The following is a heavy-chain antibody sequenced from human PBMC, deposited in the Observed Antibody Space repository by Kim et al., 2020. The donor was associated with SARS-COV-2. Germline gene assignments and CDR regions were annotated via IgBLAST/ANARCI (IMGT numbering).Heavy chain of an antibody. V-gene: IGHV3-23*01. CDR1: GFTFSSYA. J-gene: IGHJ4*02. CDR2: ISGSGGST. CDR3: AKDRGYVHTMAAFYFDY. D-gene: IGHD3-10*01. Sequence: GGSLRLSCAASGFTFSSYAMSWVRQAPGKGLEWVSAISGSGGSTYYADSVKGRFTISRDNSKNTLYLQMNSLRAEDTAVYYCAKDRGYVHTMAAFYFDYWGQGTLVTVSS.